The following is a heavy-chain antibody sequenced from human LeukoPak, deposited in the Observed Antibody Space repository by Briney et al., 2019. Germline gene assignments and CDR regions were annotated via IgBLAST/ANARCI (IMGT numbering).Heavy chain of an antibody. CDR2: IYSGGST. Sequence: GGSLRLSCAASGSTFSSYAMSWVRQAPGKGLEWVSVIYSGGSTYYADSVKGRFTISRDNSKNTLYLQMNSLRAEDTAVYYCARDRAAAYFDYWGQGTLVTVSS. CDR1: GSTFSSYA. J-gene: IGHJ4*02. V-gene: IGHV3-53*01. CDR3: ARDRAAAYFDY. D-gene: IGHD6-13*01.